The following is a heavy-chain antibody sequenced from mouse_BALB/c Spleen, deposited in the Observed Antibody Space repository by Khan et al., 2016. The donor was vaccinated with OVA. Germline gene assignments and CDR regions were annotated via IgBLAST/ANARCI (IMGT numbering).Heavy chain of an antibody. CDR1: GYTFTDYA. V-gene: IGHV1S137*01. CDR3: ARGSGNSRFAY. Sequence: QLQQDGAELVRPGVSVKISCKGSGYTFTDYAMHWVKQSHAKSLEWIGVISTYYGDADYNQKFKGKATMTVDKSSSTAYMELARLTSEDSAIYYCARGSGNSRFAYWGQGTLVTVSA. J-gene: IGHJ3*01. D-gene: IGHD1-3*01. CDR2: ISTYYGDA.